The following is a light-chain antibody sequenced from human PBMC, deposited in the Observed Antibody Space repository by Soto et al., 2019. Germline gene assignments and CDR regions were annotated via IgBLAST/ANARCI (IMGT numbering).Light chain of an antibody. CDR1: QSVTSNY. CDR3: QQYGTSPPLT. CDR2: DAS. V-gene: IGKV3-20*01. Sequence: EIVLTQSPGTLSLSPGERATLSCRASQSVTSNYLACYQHKPGQAPRLLIYDASSRSTGIPDRFSGSGSATDITLTISRLEPEDFAVYYCQQYGTSPPLTFGGGTQVEI. J-gene: IGKJ4*01.